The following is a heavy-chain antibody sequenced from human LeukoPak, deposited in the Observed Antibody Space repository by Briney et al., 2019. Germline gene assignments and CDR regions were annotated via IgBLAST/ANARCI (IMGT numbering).Heavy chain of an antibody. V-gene: IGHV3-73*01. CDR1: GFTFSGSA. Sequence: PGGSLRLSCAASGFTFSGSAMHWVRQASGKGLEWVGRIRSKANSYATASAASVKGSFTISRDDSKNTAYLKMNSLKTEDTAVYYCTRHGLEHDYGGNSVSNFDYWGQGTLVTVSS. D-gene: IGHD4-23*01. CDR2: IRSKANSYAT. CDR3: TRHGLEHDYGGNSVSNFDY. J-gene: IGHJ4*02.